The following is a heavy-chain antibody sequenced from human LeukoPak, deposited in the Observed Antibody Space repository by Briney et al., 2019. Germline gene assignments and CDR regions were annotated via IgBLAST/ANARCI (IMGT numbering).Heavy chain of an antibody. Sequence: PADPLSLICAVYVRPFRGYYWSGTPQPPGEALVWLGEINHSGSTNFTPSLKSRVTISADTSKNQSSLTLSSVTAADTAVYYCARVGGDSSGYVHWGQGTLVTVSS. D-gene: IGHD3-22*01. CDR2: INHSGST. V-gene: IGHV4-34*01. CDR1: VRPFRGYY. J-gene: IGHJ4*02. CDR3: ARVGGDSSGYVH.